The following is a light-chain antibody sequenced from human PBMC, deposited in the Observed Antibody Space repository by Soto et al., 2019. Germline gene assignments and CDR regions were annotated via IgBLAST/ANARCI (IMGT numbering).Light chain of an antibody. CDR1: QSISSW. J-gene: IGKJ1*01. CDR3: QQYKSYRT. V-gene: IGKV1-5*03. CDR2: KAS. Sequence: DIQMTQSPSTLSASVGDRVTITCRASQSISSWLVWYQQKPGKAPKLLIYKASSLESGVPSRFSGSGSETEFTLTISSLQADDFATYYCQQYKSYRTFGQGTKVEIK.